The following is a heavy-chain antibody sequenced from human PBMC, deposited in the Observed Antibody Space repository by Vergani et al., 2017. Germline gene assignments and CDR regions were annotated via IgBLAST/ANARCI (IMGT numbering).Heavy chain of an antibody. CDR2: INHSGST. D-gene: IGHD3-10*01. CDR1: GGSFSGYY. Sequence: QVQLQQWGAGLLKPSETLSLTCAVYGGSFSGYYWSWIRQPPGKGLEWIGEINHSGSTNYNPSLKSRVTISVDTSKNQFSLKLSSVTAADTAVYYCARGPRYGSGSYLRLARYYFDYWGQGTLVTVSS. J-gene: IGHJ4*02. V-gene: IGHV4-34*01. CDR3: ARGPRYGSGSYLRLARYYFDY.